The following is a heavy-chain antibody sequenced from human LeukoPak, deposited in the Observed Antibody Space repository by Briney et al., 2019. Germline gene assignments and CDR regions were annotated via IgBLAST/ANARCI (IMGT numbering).Heavy chain of an antibody. D-gene: IGHD5-24*01. V-gene: IGHV3-64D*09. J-gene: IGHJ4*02. CDR2: VTANGLGT. Sequence: PGGSLRLSCSASGFTFSSYALHWVRQAPGKGLEYVSAVTANGLGTYYADSVKGRFTISRDNSKNMLYLLMSSLRAEDTAVYYCAKATPYYLDYWGQGTLVTVSS. CDR3: AKATPYYLDY. CDR1: GFTFSSYA.